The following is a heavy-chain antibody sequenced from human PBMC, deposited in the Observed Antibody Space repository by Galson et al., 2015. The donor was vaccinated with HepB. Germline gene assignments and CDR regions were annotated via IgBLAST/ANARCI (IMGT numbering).Heavy chain of an antibody. V-gene: IGHV3-23*01. CDR3: AKEGYYDSSGYPTPPY. J-gene: IGHJ4*02. Sequence: SLRLSCAASGFTFSSYAMSWVRQAPGKGLEWVSGISGSGGSTYYADSVKGRFTISRDNSKNTLYLQMNSLRAEDTAVYYCAKEGYYDSSGYPTPPYWGQGTLVTVSS. D-gene: IGHD3-22*01. CDR2: ISGSGGST. CDR1: GFTFSSYA.